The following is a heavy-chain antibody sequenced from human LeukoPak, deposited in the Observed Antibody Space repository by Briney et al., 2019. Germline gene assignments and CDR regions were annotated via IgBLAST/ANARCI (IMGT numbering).Heavy chain of an antibody. CDR3: AREDGYSGSLGWGYFDY. D-gene: IGHD1-26*01. J-gene: IGHJ4*02. Sequence: GGSLRLSCAASGFTFSSYAMSWVRQAPGKGLEWVSAISGSGGSTYYADSVKGRFTISRDNAKNSLYLQMNSLRAEDTAVYYCAREDGYSGSLGWGYFDYWGQGTLVTVSS. CDR1: GFTFSSYA. CDR2: ISGSGGST. V-gene: IGHV3-23*01.